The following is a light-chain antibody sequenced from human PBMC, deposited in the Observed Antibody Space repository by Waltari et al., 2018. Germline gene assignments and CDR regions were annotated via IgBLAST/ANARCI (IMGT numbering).Light chain of an antibody. CDR2: AAS. CDR3: QQSFDSVVT. V-gene: IGKV1-39*01. Sequence: IQLTQSPSSLSPSVEDRVTITCRAGRTVSTYLNWYQQKPGKAPKLLIYAASIWQSGVPSRFSGSGSGTEFSLTIASLQPEDSATYYCQQSFDSVVTFGPGTTVNV. J-gene: IGKJ3*01. CDR1: RTVSTY.